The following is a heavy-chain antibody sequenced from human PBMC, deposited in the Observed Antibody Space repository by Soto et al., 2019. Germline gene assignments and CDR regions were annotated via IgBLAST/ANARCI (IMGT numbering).Heavy chain of an antibody. J-gene: IGHJ4*02. CDR3: ARTYYDSSGSHFDY. CDR1: GGTFSSYA. V-gene: IGHV1-69*13. CDR2: IIPIFGTA. D-gene: IGHD3-22*01. Sequence: ASVKVSCKASGGTFSSYAISWVRQAPGQGLEWMGGIIPIFGTANYAQKFQGRVTITADESTSTAYMELSSLRSEDTAVYYCARTYYDSSGSHFDYWGQGTLVTVSS.